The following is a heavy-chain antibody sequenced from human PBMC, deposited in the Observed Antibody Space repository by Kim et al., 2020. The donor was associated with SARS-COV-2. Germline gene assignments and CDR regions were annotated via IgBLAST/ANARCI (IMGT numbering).Heavy chain of an antibody. D-gene: IGHD3-22*01. V-gene: IGHV4-59*08. Sequence: LKSRVTISVDTSKNQFSLKLSSVTAADTAVYYCARQGYYDSSGYYHFDYWGQGTLVTVSS. CDR3: ARQGYYDSSGYYHFDY. J-gene: IGHJ4*02.